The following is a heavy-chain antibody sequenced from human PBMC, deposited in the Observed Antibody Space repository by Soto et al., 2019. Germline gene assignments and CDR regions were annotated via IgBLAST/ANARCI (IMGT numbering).Heavy chain of an antibody. J-gene: IGHJ4*02. CDR1: GFTFNDYA. Sequence: EVQLVESGGGLVQPGRSLRLSCAAAGFTFNDYAMHWVRQAPGKDLEWVSGINWNSGFIVYADSVKGRFTISGDNAKNHLYLQMYSLRPEDTALYFCAKDMGYGDISIVAGFDYWGLGALVTVSS. CDR2: INWNSGFI. V-gene: IGHV3-9*01. D-gene: IGHD4-17*01. CDR3: AKDMGYGDISIVAGFDY.